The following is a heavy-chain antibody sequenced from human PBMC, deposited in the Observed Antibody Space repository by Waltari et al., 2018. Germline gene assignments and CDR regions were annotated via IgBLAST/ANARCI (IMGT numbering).Heavy chain of an antibody. Sequence: QVQLVQSGAEVKKPGSSVKVSCKASGDTFSGYAMRWGRQAPGQGLEWMGGIVPLFGTAKYAHNFQDRLTITTDEFTTTAYMELSGLGSEDTAVYFCARGGARHYDSSGYYDFDSWGQGTQVSVSS. J-gene: IGHJ4*02. CDR2: IVPLFGTA. V-gene: IGHV1-69*05. CDR1: GDTFSGYA. CDR3: ARGGARHYDSSGYYDFDS. D-gene: IGHD3-22*01.